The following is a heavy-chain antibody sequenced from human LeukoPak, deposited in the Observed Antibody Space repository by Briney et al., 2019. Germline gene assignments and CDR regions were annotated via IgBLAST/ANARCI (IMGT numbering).Heavy chain of an antibody. J-gene: IGHJ5*02. CDR2: IYYSGST. CDR3: ARLSNYYGSGLRFDP. V-gene: IGHV4-59*08. Sequence: SETLSLTCTVSGGSISSYYWSWIRQPPGKGLEWIGYIYYSGSTNYNPSLKSRVTISVDTSKNQFSLKLSSVTAADTAVYYCARLSNYYGSGLRFDPWGQGTLVTVSS. CDR1: GGSISSYY. D-gene: IGHD3-10*01.